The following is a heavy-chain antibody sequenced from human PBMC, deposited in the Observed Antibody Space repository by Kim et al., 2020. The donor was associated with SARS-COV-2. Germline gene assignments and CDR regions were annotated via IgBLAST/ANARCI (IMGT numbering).Heavy chain of an antibody. V-gene: IGHV4-34*01. CDR3: ARGEYSSSYYFDY. J-gene: IGHJ4*02. Sequence: YNPALKSRVTISVDASKNQFSLKLSSVTAADTAVYYCARGEYSSSYYFDYWGQGTLVTVSS. D-gene: IGHD6-6*01.